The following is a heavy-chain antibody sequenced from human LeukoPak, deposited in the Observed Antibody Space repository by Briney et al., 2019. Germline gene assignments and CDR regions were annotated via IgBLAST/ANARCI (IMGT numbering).Heavy chain of an antibody. J-gene: IGHJ4*02. Sequence: ASVKVSCTTSGYTFRSYGITWVRQAPGQGLEWMGWLNPNSGGTNYAQKFQGRVTMTRDTSISTAYMELSRLRSDDTAVYYCARVSMIVVVETLDYWGQGTLVTVSS. D-gene: IGHD3-22*01. CDR2: LNPNSGGT. V-gene: IGHV1-2*02. CDR3: ARVSMIVVVETLDY. CDR1: GYTFRSYG.